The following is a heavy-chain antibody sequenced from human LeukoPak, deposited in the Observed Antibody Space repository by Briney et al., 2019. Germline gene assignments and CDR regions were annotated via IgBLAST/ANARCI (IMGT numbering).Heavy chain of an antibody. Sequence: ASVKVSCKASGYTFTSCDINWVRLAAGQGLEWMGWMNPNSGNTGYAQKFQGRVTMTRNTSISTAYMELSSLRSEETAVYYCARGLSERNHVVVGVATRGGNWFDPWGQGTLVTVSS. V-gene: IGHV1-8*01. CDR1: GYTFTSCD. CDR2: MNPNSGNT. J-gene: IGHJ5*02. D-gene: IGHD2-15*01. CDR3: ARGLSERNHVVVGVATRGGNWFDP.